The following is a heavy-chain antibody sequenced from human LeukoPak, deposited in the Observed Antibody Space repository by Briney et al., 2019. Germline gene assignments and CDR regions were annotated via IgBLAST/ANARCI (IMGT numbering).Heavy chain of an antibody. J-gene: IGHJ3*02. V-gene: IGHV4-59*11. CDR3: ATKVRGGFDI. CDR1: GGSIYSHY. Sequence: SETLSLTCTVSGGSIYSHYCNWIRQSPGKELEWIGYIYKSGIINYNPSLKSRVTISVDTSKNQFSLKLSSVTAADTAIYYCATKVRGGFDIWGQGTMATVSS. D-gene: IGHD2-15*01. CDR2: IYKSGII.